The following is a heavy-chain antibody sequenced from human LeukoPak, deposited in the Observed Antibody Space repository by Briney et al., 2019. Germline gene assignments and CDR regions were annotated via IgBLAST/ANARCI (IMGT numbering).Heavy chain of an antibody. CDR3: ARRYGRVAAAGGTFDY. CDR1: GFTFSSYW. D-gene: IGHD6-13*01. Sequence: GGSLRLSCAASGFTFSSYWMSWVRQAPGKGLEWVANIKQDGSEKYYVDSVKGRFTISRDNAKNSLYLQMNSLRAEDTAVYYCARRYGRVAAAGGTFDYWGQGTLVTVSS. CDR2: IKQDGSEK. J-gene: IGHJ4*02. V-gene: IGHV3-7*01.